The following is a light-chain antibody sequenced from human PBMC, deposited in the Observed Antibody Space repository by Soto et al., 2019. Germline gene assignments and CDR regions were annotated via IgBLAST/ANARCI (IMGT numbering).Light chain of an antibody. CDR2: WAS. CDR3: QQYCSSPWT. V-gene: IGKV4-1*01. CDR1: QSVLYSSSNKNY. Sequence: DIVMTQSPDSLAVSLGERATINCRSSQSVLYSSSNKNYLAWYQQKPGQPPKLLIYWASTRESGVTDRFSGSGSGTDFTLTISSLQAEDVAVYYCQQYCSSPWTFGQGTTVEIK. J-gene: IGKJ1*01.